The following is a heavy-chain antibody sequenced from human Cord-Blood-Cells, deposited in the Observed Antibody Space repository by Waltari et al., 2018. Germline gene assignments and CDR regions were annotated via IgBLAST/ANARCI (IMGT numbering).Heavy chain of an antibody. D-gene: IGHD6-13*01. Sequence: QVQLVQSGSEVKKPGASVKVSCKASGYTFTGYYIHWCRQAPGQGLEWMGWINPNSGGTNYAQKFQGWVTMTRDTSISTAYMELSRLRSDDTAVYYCARDRGQQLVQDYYYGMDVWGQGTTVTVSS. J-gene: IGHJ6*02. CDR2: INPNSGGT. CDR1: GYTFTGYY. CDR3: ARDRGQQLVQDYYYGMDV. V-gene: IGHV1-2*04.